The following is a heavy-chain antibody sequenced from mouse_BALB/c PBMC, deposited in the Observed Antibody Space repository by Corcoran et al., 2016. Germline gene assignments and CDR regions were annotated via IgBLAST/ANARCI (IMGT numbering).Heavy chain of an antibody. J-gene: IGHJ3*01. V-gene: IGHV9-1*02. Sequence: QIQLVQSAPELKKPGETVKISCKASGYTFTNYGMNWVKQAPGKGLKWMGWINTYTGEPTYADDFKGRFAFSLETSASTAYLQINNLKNEDMATYFCARGGITPFAYWGQGTLVTVSA. CDR1: GYTFTNYG. CDR3: ARGGITPFAY. CDR2: INTYTGEP. D-gene: IGHD2-4*01.